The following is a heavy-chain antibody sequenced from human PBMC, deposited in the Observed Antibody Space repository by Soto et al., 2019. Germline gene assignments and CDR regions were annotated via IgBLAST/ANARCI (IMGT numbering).Heavy chain of an antibody. CDR2: ISSSSSTI. CDR1: GFTFSSYS. CDR3: ARGSVGDYVRLFHTY. J-gene: IGHJ4*02. V-gene: IGHV3-48*02. Sequence: EVQLVESGGGLVQPGGSLRLSCAASGFTFSSYSMNWVRQAPGKGLEWVSYISSSSSTIYYADSVKGRFTISRDNAKNSLYLQMNSLRDEDTAVYYSARGSVGDYVRLFHTYWGQGTLVTVSS. D-gene: IGHD4-17*01.